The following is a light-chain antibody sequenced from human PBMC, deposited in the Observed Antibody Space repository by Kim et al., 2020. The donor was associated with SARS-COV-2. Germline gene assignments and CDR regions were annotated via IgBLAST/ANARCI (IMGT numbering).Light chain of an antibody. CDR2: GAS. V-gene: IGKV3-20*01. CDR3: QQYGRTPWT. CDR1: QSVSSNY. Sequence: SPGERATLSCRASQSVSSNYLAWYQQKPGQAPRLLIHGASNRATGIPDRFSGSGSGTDFTLTISRLEPEDFAVYCCQQYGRTPWTFGQGTKVEIK. J-gene: IGKJ1*01.